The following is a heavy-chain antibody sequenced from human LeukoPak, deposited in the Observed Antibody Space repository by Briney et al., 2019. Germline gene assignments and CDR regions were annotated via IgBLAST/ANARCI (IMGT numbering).Heavy chain of an antibody. D-gene: IGHD4/OR15-4a*01. Sequence: SQTLSLTCAISGDSVSSNSAAWNWIRQSPSRGLEWLGRTYYRSKWYNDYAVSVKSRITINPDTSKNQVSLQFNSVTPEDTAVYYCARQYGGGGSYYYGLDVWGQGTTVTVSS. CDR1: GDSVSSNSAA. V-gene: IGHV6-1*01. CDR3: ARQYGGGGSYYYGLDV. CDR2: TYYRSKWYN. J-gene: IGHJ6*02.